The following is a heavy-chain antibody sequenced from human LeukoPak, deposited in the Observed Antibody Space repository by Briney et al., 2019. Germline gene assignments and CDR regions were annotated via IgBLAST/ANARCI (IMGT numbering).Heavy chain of an antibody. Sequence: PSETLSLTCTVSGGFMGTYYRSWIRQPPGKGPECIGYIYYSGSTNYNASLKSRVTISLDTSRNQFSLKLSPVTAADTAVYYCARFSGSYFPHFDYWGQGILVTVSS. CDR3: ARFSGSYFPHFDY. CDR1: GGFMGTYY. V-gene: IGHV4-59*01. CDR2: IYYSGST. D-gene: IGHD1-26*01. J-gene: IGHJ4*02.